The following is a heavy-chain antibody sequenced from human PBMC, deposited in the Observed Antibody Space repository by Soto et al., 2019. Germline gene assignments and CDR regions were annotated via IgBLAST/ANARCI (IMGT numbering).Heavy chain of an antibody. V-gene: IGHV3-21*01. J-gene: IGHJ4*02. CDR3: AREENPGRQYDY. CDR2: ISSTTNYI. CDR1: GFTFTRYS. D-gene: IGHD4-4*01. Sequence: GGSLRLSCAASGFTFTRYSMNWVRQAPGKGLEWVSSISSTTNYIYYGDSMKGRFTISRDNAKNSLYLQMNSLRAEDTAVYYCAREENPGRQYDYWGQGTLVTVSS.